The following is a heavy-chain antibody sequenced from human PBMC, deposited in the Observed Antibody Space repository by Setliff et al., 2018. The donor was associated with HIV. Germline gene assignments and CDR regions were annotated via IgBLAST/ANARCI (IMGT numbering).Heavy chain of an antibody. CDR1: GVSVTKEEES. J-gene: IGHJ4*02. V-gene: IGHV4-39*02. CDR2: IHQSGTA. Sequence: PSETLSLTCAVSGVSVTKEEESWGWIRQPPAKGLVWIAIIHQSGTADKRPSLKSRVTISIDTSENHSSSDTSVRAAYLQIVGLKAEDTAVYFCARDDYANTDLDFWGPGTLVTVSS. D-gene: IGHD4-17*01. CDR3: AEDTAVYFCARDDYANTDLDF.